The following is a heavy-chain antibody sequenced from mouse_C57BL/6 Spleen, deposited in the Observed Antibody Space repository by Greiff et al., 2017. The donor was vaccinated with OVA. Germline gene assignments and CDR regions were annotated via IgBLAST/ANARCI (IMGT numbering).Heavy chain of an antibody. V-gene: IGHV5-6*01. CDR1: GFTFSSYG. J-gene: IGHJ3*01. CDR3: ARALITTVVPSFAY. CDR2: ISSGGSYT. Sequence: EVNLVESGGDLVKPGGSLKLSCAASGFTFSSYGMSWVRQTPDKRLEWVATISSGGSYTYYPDSVKGRFTISRDNAKNTLYLQMSSLKSEDTAMYYCARALITTVVPSFAYWGQGTLVTVSA. D-gene: IGHD1-1*01.